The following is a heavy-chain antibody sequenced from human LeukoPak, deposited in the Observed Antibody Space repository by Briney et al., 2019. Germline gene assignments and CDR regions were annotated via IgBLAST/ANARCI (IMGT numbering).Heavy chain of an antibody. Sequence: ASVKVSCKASGYTFTSYDINWVRQATGQGLEWMGWMNPNSGNTGYAQKFQGRVTMTRNTSISTAYMELSGLRSEDTAVYYCARGGPKQLGVPEYYMDVWGKGTTVTVSS. J-gene: IGHJ6*03. V-gene: IGHV1-8*01. CDR2: MNPNSGNT. D-gene: IGHD6-6*01. CDR3: ARGGPKQLGVPEYYMDV. CDR1: GYTFTSYD.